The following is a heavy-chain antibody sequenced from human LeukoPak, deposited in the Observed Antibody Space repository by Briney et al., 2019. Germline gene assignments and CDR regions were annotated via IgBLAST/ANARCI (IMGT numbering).Heavy chain of an antibody. V-gene: IGHV4-38-2*02. CDR3: VRDGYYGSGSPGWFGP. CDR1: GYSINSAFY. Sequence: SQTLSLTCTVSGYSINSAFYWGWIRGPPGKGLEWIGSVFHRGTTYYNSSLKSRVNISIDTSKNQFSLKLNSLTAEDTAMYYCVRDGYYGSGSPGWFGPWGPGTLVIVSA. D-gene: IGHD3-10*01. CDR2: VFHRGTT. J-gene: IGHJ5*02.